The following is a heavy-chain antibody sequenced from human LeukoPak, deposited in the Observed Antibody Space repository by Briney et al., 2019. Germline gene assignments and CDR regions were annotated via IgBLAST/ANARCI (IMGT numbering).Heavy chain of an antibody. Sequence: SETLSLTCTVSGGSISSFYWSWIRQPPGKGLEWIGFIYYTGSTDYNPSLKSRVTMSVDTSKNQFSLKLTSVTAADTAVYYCARHKEESGAYRPNDYWGQGTLVTVSS. V-gene: IGHV4-59*08. CDR1: GGSISSFY. CDR3: ARHKEESGAYRPNDY. J-gene: IGHJ4*02. D-gene: IGHD1-1*01. CDR2: IYYTGST.